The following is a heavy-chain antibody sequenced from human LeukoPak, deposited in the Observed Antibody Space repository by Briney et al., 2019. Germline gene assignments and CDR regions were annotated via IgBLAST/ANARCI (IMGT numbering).Heavy chain of an antibody. J-gene: IGHJ2*01. V-gene: IGHV4-59*12. D-gene: IGHD6-19*01. CDR2: IYYSGST. Sequence: PSETLSLTCTVSGGSISSYYWSWIRQPPGKGLEWIGYIYYSGSTNYSPSLKSRVTMSVDTSKNQFSLKLNSVTAADTAVYYCARVAQKLERITVAGTSEWRANWYFDLWGRGTLVTVSS. CDR1: GGSISSYY. CDR3: ARVAQKLERITVAGTSEWRANWYFDL.